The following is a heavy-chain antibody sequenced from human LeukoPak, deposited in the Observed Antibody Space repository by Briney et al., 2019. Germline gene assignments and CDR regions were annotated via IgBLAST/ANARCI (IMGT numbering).Heavy chain of an antibody. D-gene: IGHD6-19*01. CDR2: IRYDGSNK. J-gene: IGHJ4*02. CDR3: AKDEGYSSGWYPDY. CDR1: GFTFSSYG. Sequence: GGSLRLSCAASGFTFSSYGMHWVRQAPGKGLEWVAFIRYDGSNKYYADSVKGRFTISRDNSKNTLYLQMNSLRAEDTAVYYCAKDEGYSSGWYPDYWGQGTLATVSS. V-gene: IGHV3-30*02.